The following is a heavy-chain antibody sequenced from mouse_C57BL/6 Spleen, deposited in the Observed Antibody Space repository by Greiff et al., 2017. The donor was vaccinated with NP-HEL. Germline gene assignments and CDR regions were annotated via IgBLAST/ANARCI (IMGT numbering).Heavy chain of an antibody. CDR3: ARSRNGGYYFDY. CDR2: IYPRSGNT. V-gene: IGHV1-81*01. CDR1: GYTFTSSG. J-gene: IGHJ2*01. Sequence: QVQLQQSGAELARPGASVKLSCTASGYTFTSSGISWVKQSTGQGLEWIGEIYPRSGNTYYNEKFKGKATLTVDKSSRTAYMELRSLTSEDAAVYFCARSRNGGYYFDYWGQGTTLTVSS. D-gene: IGHD3-3*01.